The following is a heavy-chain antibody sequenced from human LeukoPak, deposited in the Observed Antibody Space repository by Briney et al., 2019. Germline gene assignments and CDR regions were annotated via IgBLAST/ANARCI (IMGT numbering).Heavy chain of an antibody. Sequence: NPSETLSLTCAVYGGSFSGYYWSWIRQPPGKGVEWIGEINHSGSTNYNPSLKSRVTISVDTSKNQFSLKLSSVTAADTAVYYCARDPQFVAARFNWFDPWGQGTLVTVSS. V-gene: IGHV4-34*01. CDR3: ARDPQFVAARFNWFDP. J-gene: IGHJ5*02. CDR2: INHSGST. D-gene: IGHD5-18*01. CDR1: GGSFSGYY.